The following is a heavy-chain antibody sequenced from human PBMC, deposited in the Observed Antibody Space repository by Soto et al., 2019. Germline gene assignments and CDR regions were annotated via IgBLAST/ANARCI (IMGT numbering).Heavy chain of an antibody. CDR3: AQGYYDSSGYYY. Sequence: QVQLVQSGAEVKKPGSSVKVSCKASGGTFSSYAISWVRQAPGQGLEWMGGIIPIFGTANYAQKFQGRVTITADESTRKAYMELSSLRSEYTAVYYCAQGYYDSSGYYYWGQGTLGTGSS. V-gene: IGHV1-69*01. J-gene: IGHJ4*02. D-gene: IGHD3-22*01. CDR1: GGTFSSYA. CDR2: IIPIFGTA.